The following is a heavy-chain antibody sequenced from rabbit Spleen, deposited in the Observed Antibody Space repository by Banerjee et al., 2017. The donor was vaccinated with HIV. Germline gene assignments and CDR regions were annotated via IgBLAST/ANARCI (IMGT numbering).Heavy chain of an antibody. CDR2: IDSGSSGFT. CDR1: GVSFSSNYY. J-gene: IGHJ4*01. CDR3: ARDGYTNGDYHRYFNL. D-gene: IGHD2-1*01. V-gene: IGHV1S40*01. Sequence: QSLEESGGDLVKPGASLTLTCTASGVSFSSNYYMCWVRQAPGKGLEWIACIDSGSSGFTYFATWAKGRFTISKTSSTTVTLQMTSLTAADTATYFCARDGYTNGDYHRYFNLWGPGTLVTVS.